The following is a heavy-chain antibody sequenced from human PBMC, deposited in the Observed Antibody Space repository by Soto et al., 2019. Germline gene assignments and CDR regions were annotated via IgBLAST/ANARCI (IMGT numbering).Heavy chain of an antibody. D-gene: IGHD2-15*01. CDR2: ITGSGDST. V-gene: IGHV3-23*01. CDR1: GFTFSSYA. J-gene: IGHJ4*02. CDR3: AKKFSPHSRGSCDY. Sequence: EVQLLESGGTLVQPGGSLRLSCAASGFTFSSYAINWVRQAPGKGLQWVSGITGSGDSTYYSDSVKGRFTISRDNSRNTLSLQMNRLRGEDTAVYYSAKKFSPHSRGSCDYWGQGTLVTVSS.